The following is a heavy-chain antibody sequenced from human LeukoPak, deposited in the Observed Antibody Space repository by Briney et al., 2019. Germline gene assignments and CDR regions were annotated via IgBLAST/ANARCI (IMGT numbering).Heavy chain of an antibody. J-gene: IGHJ4*02. CDR1: GFNFRSYW. V-gene: IGHV3-74*01. CDR3: ARDLRVGG. CDR2: IKGDASST. Sequence: GGSLRLSCAASGFNFRSYWMYWVSHVPGKGLVWVSGIKGDASSTTYADSVKGRFTISRDNAKNTVYLQMNSLRVEDTALYYCARDLRVGGWGQGTLVTVSS. D-gene: IGHD3-16*01.